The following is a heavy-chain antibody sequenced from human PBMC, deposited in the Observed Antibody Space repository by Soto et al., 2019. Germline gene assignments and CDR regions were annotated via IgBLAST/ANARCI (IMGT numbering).Heavy chain of an antibody. D-gene: IGHD6-13*01. CDR3: ARDAPIPAAGNNWFDP. V-gene: IGHV3-30-3*01. Sequence: QVHLVESGGGVVKPGRSLRLSCAASGFSLTTYTMHWVRQSPGKGPEWLAFISSDGSNQYYPDSVKDRFTISRDDSKNTLFLQMDSMRPEDTAVYYCARDAPIPAAGNNWFDPWGQGTLVTVSS. CDR2: ISSDGSNQ. CDR1: GFSLTTYT. J-gene: IGHJ5*02.